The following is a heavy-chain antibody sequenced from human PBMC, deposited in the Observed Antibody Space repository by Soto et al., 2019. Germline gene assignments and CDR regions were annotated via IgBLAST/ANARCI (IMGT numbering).Heavy chain of an antibody. CDR3: AAPKQLSMGYYYGMDV. D-gene: IGHD2-2*01. Sequence: PGQSQKISCKGSGYSFTSYWISWVRKMPGKGLEWMGRIDPSDSYTNYSPSFQGHVTISADKSISTAYLQWSSLKASDTAMYYCAAPKQLSMGYYYGMDVWVQGTTVTVSS. V-gene: IGHV5-10-1*01. CDR1: GYSFTSYW. J-gene: IGHJ6*02. CDR2: IDPSDSYT.